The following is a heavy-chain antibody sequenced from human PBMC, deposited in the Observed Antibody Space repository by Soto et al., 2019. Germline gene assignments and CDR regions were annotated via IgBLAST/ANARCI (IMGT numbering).Heavy chain of an antibody. V-gene: IGHV3-49*05. D-gene: IGHD3-10*01. Sequence: EVQMVESGGGLEKPGRSLRLSCKGSGYSFDGYGVSWFRRAPGKGLEWVGFIRSRAYGGEADYAASVMGRFTISRDDPRSIAYLQMNSLKVEDTAVYYCTRIYGSGTYLPDFWGQGTLVTVSS. CDR2: IRSRAYGGEA. J-gene: IGHJ4*02. CDR3: TRIYGSGTYLPDF. CDR1: GYSFDGYG.